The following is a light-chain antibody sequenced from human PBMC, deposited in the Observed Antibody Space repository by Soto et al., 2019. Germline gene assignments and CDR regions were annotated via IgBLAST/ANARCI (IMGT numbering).Light chain of an antibody. CDR2: AAS. CDR1: QGINNW. V-gene: IGKV1D-12*01. Sequence: DIQMTQSPSSVSASVGDRVTMACLASQGINNWLAWYQQKPGKAPKLLIYAASSLQSEVPSRFSGSGSGTDFTLTINSLQPEDFATYYCQQAYNFPLTFGQGTRLEIK. CDR3: QQAYNFPLT. J-gene: IGKJ5*01.